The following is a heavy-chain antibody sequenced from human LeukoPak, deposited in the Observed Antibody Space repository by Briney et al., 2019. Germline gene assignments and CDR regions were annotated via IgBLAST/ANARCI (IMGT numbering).Heavy chain of an antibody. V-gene: IGHV4-59*08. J-gene: IGHJ6*02. CDR3: ARLRVVAVLSYYYGMDV. CDR2: IYYSGST. D-gene: IGHD2-21*01. Sequence: PSETLSLTCTVSGDSINSDYWSWIRQPPGKGLEWIGYIYYSGSTNYNPSLKSRVTISVDTSKNQFSLKLSSVTAADTAWYYCARLRVVAVLSYYYGMDVWGQGTTVTVSS. CDR1: GDSINSDY.